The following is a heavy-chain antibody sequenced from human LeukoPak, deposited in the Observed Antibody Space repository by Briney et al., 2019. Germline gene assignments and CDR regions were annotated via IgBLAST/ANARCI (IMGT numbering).Heavy chain of an antibody. CDR3: ARDTYYYASGSRNWFDP. CDR1: GGSIINTNYC. CDR2: IYYSGST. V-gene: IGHV4-39*07. D-gene: IGHD3-10*01. J-gene: IGHJ5*02. Sequence: PSETLSLTCTVSGGSIINTNYCWGWIRQPPGKGLEWIGGIYYSGSTYYNPSLKSRVAISVDTSKNQFSLKLSSVTATDTAVYYCARDTYYYASGSRNWFDPWGQGTLVTVSS.